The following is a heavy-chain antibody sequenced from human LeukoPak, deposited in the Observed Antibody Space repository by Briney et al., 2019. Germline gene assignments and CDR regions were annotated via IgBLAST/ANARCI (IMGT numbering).Heavy chain of an antibody. V-gene: IGHV4-59*01. CDR3: ARVRPGYYYYMDV. J-gene: IGHJ6*03. D-gene: IGHD3-10*01. CDR1: GGSISSYY. Sequence: PSETLSLTCTVSGGSISSYYWSWIRQPPGKGLEWIGYIYYSGSTNYNPSLKSRVTISVDTSKNQFSLKLNSVTAADTAVYYCARVRPGYYYYMDVWGKGTTVTISS. CDR2: IYYSGST.